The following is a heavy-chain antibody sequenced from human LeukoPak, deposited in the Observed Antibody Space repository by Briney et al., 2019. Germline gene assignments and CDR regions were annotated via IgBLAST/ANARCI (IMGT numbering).Heavy chain of an antibody. CDR3: AAQTGSAFDV. J-gene: IGHJ3*01. Sequence: SETLSLTCAVYGGSFSGYYWSWIRQPPGKGLEWIGEINHSGSTNYNPSLKSRVTISVDTSKKQFSLNLSSVTAADTAVYYCAAQTGSAFDVWGQGTMVTVSS. D-gene: IGHD3-9*01. CDR1: GGSFSGYY. V-gene: IGHV4-34*01. CDR2: INHSGST.